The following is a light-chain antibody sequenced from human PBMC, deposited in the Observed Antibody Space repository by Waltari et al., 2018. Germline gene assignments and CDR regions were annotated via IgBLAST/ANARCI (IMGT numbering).Light chain of an antibody. CDR2: RNN. V-gene: IGLV1-47*01. CDR3: AAWDDSLSGVV. Sequence: QPVLTQPPSASETPGQRVTISCSGRRSTLGSHNFYCYQQLPGTAPKILIYRNNQRPSGVPDRFSGSKSGTSASLAISGLRSEDEADYYCAAWDDSLSGVVFGGGTKLTVL. CDR1: RSTLGSHN. J-gene: IGLJ2*01.